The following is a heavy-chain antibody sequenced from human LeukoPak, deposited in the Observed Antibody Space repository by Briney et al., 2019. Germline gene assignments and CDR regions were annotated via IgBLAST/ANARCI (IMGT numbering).Heavy chain of an antibody. CDR1: GYTFTSYD. D-gene: IGHD6-13*01. CDR3: ARATRRTGYSSSSAMYYFDY. J-gene: IGHJ4*02. CDR2: MNPNSGNT. Sequence: ASVKVSCKASGYTFTSYDINWVRQATGQGLEWMGWMNPNSGNTGYAQKFQGRVTMTRNTSISTAYMELSSLRSEDTAVYYCARATRRTGYSSSSAMYYFDYWGQGTLVTVSS. V-gene: IGHV1-8*01.